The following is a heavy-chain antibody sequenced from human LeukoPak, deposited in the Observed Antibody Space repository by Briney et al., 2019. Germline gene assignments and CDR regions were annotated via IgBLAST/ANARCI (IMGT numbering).Heavy chain of an antibody. J-gene: IGHJ4*02. D-gene: IGHD3-10*01. CDR1: GGSISSGGYY. CDR3: ARDRLGSGSYFEGY. CDR2: IYYSGST. V-gene: IGHV4-31*03. Sequence: RSSETLSLTCTVSGGSISSGGYYWSWIRQHPGKGLEWIGYIYYSGSTYYNPSLKSRVTISVDTSKNQFSLKLSSVTAADTAVYYCARDRLGSGSYFEGYWGQGTLVTVSS.